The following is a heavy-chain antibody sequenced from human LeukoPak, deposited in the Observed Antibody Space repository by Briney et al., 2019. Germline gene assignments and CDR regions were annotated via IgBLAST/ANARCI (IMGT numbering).Heavy chain of an antibody. Sequence: ASVKVSCKASGYTFTSYYMHWVRQAPGQGLEWMGIINPSGGSTSYAQKFQGRVTMTRNTSISTAYMELSSLRSEDTAVYYCARDGIAAGDYWGQGTLVTVSS. CDR3: ARDGIAAGDY. CDR2: INPSGGST. D-gene: IGHD6-13*01. J-gene: IGHJ4*02. V-gene: IGHV1-46*01. CDR1: GYTFTSYY.